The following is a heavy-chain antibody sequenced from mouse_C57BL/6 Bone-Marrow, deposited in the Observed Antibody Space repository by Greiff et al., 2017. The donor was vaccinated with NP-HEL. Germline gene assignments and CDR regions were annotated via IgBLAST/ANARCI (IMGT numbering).Heavy chain of an antibody. D-gene: IGHD1-1*01. Sequence: VQLQQSGAELARPGASVKMSCKASGYTFTSYTMHWVKQRPGQGLEWIGYINPSSGYTKYNQKFKDKATLTADKSSSTAYLQLSSLTSEDSAVYYCARFTTVVPYAMDYWGQGTSVTVSS. CDR2: INPSSGYT. CDR3: ARFTTVVPYAMDY. J-gene: IGHJ4*01. V-gene: IGHV1-4*01. CDR1: GYTFTSYT.